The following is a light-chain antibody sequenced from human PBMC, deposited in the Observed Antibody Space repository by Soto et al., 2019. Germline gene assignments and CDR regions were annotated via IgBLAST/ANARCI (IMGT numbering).Light chain of an antibody. J-gene: IGLJ3*02. CDR2: EVT. V-gene: IGLV2-14*01. Sequence: QSALTQPASVSGSPGQSITISCTGTSSDIGGSNYVSWYQQHPGKAPKLLIYEVTNRPSGVSNRFSASKSVNTASLTISGLQAEDEADYYCSSYTSRSTWVFGGGTKLTVL. CDR3: SSYTSRSTWV. CDR1: SSDIGGSNY.